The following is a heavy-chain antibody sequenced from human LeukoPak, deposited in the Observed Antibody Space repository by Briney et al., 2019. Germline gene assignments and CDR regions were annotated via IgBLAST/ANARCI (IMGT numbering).Heavy chain of an antibody. CDR3: AYNHPYCGGDCYSGVDY. V-gene: IGHV3-23*01. D-gene: IGHD2-21*02. CDR1: GFTFSSYA. CDR2: ISGSGGST. J-gene: IGHJ4*02. Sequence: QPGGSLRLSCAASGFTFSSYAMSWVRQAPGKGLEWVSAISGSGGSTYYADSVKGRFTISRDNSKNTLYLQMNSLRAEDTAVYYCAYNHPYCGGDCYSGVDYWGQGTLVTVSS.